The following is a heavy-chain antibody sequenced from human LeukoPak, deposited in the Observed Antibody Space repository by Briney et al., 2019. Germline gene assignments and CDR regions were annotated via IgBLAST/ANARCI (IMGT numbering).Heavy chain of an antibody. J-gene: IGHJ4*02. CDR1: GFTFSSYE. CDR3: ARAPTNAHFDY. Sequence: GGSLRLSCAASGFTFSSYEMNWVRQAPGKGLEWVSYISSSGSTIYYADSVKGRFTISRDNAKNSLYLQMNSLRVEDTAVYYCARAPTNAHFDYWGQGTLVTVSS. V-gene: IGHV3-48*03. CDR2: ISSSGSTI.